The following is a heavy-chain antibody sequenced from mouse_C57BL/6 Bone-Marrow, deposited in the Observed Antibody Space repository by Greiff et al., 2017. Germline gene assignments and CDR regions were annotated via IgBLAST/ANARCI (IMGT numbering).Heavy chain of an antibody. J-gene: IGHJ3*01. CDR1: GYTFTSYW. CDR3: ARRDDYLLFAY. Sequence: VQLQQPGAELAKPGASVKLSCKAPGYTFTSYWMHWVKQRPGQGLEWIGYINPSSGYTKYNQKFKDKATLTADKSSRTAYMQLSLLTYEDSAVYYCARRDDYLLFAYWGQGTLVTVSA. D-gene: IGHD2-4*01. V-gene: IGHV1-7*01. CDR2: INPSSGYT.